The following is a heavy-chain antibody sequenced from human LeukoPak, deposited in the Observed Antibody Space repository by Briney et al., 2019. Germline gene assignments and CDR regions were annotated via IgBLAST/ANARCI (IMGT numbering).Heavy chain of an antibody. CDR3: ARHRSGWLQSSFDY. V-gene: IGHV4-39*01. D-gene: IGHD5-24*01. Sequence: SETLSLTCSVSGGSFSSSTYYWGWIRQPPGEGLEWIGAIYYSGTSYYNSSLKSRVTISVDTSKNQFSLKLSSVTAADTAVYYCARHRSGWLQSSFDYWGQGTLVTVSS. J-gene: IGHJ4*02. CDR2: IYYSGTS. CDR1: GGSFSSSTYY.